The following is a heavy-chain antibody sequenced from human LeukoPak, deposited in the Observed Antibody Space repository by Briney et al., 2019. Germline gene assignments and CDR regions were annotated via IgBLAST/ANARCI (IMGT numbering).Heavy chain of an antibody. CDR1: GGSISSHY. J-gene: IGHJ6*03. CDR2: IYTSGST. CDR3: VRDRASYGYYYYMDV. Sequence: KASETLSLTCSVSGGSISSHYWSWIRQAAGKGLEWIGRIYTSGSTNYNPSLKSRVTMSVDTSKNQSSLKLSPVTAADTAVYYCVRDRASYGYYYYMDVWGKGTTVTVSS. D-gene: IGHD3-10*01. V-gene: IGHV4-4*07.